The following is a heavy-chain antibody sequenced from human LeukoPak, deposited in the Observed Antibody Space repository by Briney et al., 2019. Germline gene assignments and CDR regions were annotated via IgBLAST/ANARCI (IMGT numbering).Heavy chain of an antibody. J-gene: IGHJ5*02. CDR3: ARDLPGNWGSGWFDP. CDR1: DGSFSSGDYY. V-gene: IGHV4-30-4*01. D-gene: IGHD7-27*01. Sequence: SETLSLTCTVSDGSFSSGDYYWSWIRQPPGKGLAWIGYIYYSGSTYYNPSLKSRVTISVDTSKNQFSLKLSSVTAADTAVYYCARDLPGNWGSGWFDPWGQGTLVTVSS. CDR2: IYYSGST.